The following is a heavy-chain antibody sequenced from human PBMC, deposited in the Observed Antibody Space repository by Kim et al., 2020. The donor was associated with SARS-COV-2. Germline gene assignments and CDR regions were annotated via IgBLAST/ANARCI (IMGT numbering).Heavy chain of an antibody. CDR2: T. Sequence: TSCADSVKGRFTISRDNAKNTLYLQMNSLRAEDTAVYYCARGGIGYSIDYWGQGTLVTVSS. D-gene: IGHD6-13*01. V-gene: IGHV3-74*01. CDR3: ARGGIGYSIDY. J-gene: IGHJ4*02.